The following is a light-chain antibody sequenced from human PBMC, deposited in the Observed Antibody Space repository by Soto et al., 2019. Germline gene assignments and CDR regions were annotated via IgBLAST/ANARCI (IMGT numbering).Light chain of an antibody. Sequence: EIVLTQSPGTLSLSPGERATLSCRASQSVSSSFLSWYQQKPGQSPRLLIYGASGRATGIPDRFSGSGSGTDFTLTIRRLEPEDFAVYYCQQYGSSYPWTFGQGTKVDI. CDR1: QSVSSSF. V-gene: IGKV3-20*01. CDR2: GAS. CDR3: QQYGSSYPWT. J-gene: IGKJ1*01.